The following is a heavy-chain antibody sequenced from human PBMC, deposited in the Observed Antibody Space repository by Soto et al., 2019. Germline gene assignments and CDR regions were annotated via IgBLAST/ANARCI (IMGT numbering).Heavy chain of an antibody. Sequence: PGGSLRLSCAASGFTFSSYGMRWVRQAPGKGLEWVAVIWYDGSNKYYADSVKGRFTISRDNSKNTLYLQMHSLRAEDTAVYYCARDHSGYDGFDIWGQGTMVTVSS. D-gene: IGHD5-12*01. CDR2: IWYDGSNK. CDR3: ARDHSGYDGFDI. V-gene: IGHV3-33*01. J-gene: IGHJ3*02. CDR1: GFTFSSYG.